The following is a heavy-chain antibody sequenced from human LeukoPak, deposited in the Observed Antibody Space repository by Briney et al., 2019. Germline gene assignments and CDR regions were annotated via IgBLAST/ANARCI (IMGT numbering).Heavy chain of an antibody. CDR2: IYSDGST. J-gene: IGHJ4*02. V-gene: IGHV3-53*01. D-gene: IGHD3-9*01. Sequence: GGSLRLSCAASGFSVSNNFMSWVRQAPGKGLEWVSVIYSDGSTYDADSVRGRFTISRDTSKNTLYLQMNSLRAEDTAVYSCARDFDGGSTGFDCWGQGTLVTVSS. CDR1: GFSVSNNF. CDR3: ARDFDGGSTGFDC.